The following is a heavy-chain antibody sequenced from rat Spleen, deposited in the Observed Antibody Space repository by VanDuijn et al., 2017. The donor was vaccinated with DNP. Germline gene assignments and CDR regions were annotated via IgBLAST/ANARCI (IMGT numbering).Heavy chain of an antibody. D-gene: IGHD1-11*01. CDR3: ARHGTEGFPFDY. J-gene: IGHJ2*01. V-gene: IGHV5-22*01. Sequence: EVQLVESGGGLVQPGRSLKLSCAASGFTFSDYYMAWVRQAPQKGLEWVASISYEGSSTYYGDSVKGRFTISRDNAKSTLYLQMNSLRSEDTATYYCARHGTEGFPFDYWAKESWSQSPQ. CDR2: ISYEGSST. CDR1: GFTFSDYY.